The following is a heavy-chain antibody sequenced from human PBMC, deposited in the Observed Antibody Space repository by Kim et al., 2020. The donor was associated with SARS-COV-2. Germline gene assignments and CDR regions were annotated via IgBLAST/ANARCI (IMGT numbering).Heavy chain of an antibody. CDR2: ISFDGSNK. CDR3: AKGRYCSSTSCYRGPYYYYGMDV. J-gene: IGHJ6*02. D-gene: IGHD2-2*02. CDR1: GFTFSSYG. V-gene: IGHV3-30*18. Sequence: GGSLRLSCAASGFTFSSYGMHWVRQAPGKGLEWVAVISFDGSNKYYPDSVKGRFTISRDNSKNTLYLQMNSLRAEDTAVYYCAKGRYCSSTSCYRGPYYYYGMDVWGQGTTVTVSS.